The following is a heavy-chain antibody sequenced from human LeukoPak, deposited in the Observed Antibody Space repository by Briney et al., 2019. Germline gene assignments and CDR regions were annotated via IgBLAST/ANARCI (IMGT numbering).Heavy chain of an antibody. CDR1: GYTFTSYG. Sequence: ASVKVSCKASGYTFTSYGISWLRQAPGQGLEWMGWISAYNGNTNYAQKLQGRVTMTTDTSTSTAYMELRSLRSDDTAVYYCARAPPSTVLSLDDIWGQGTMVTVSS. J-gene: IGHJ3*02. V-gene: IGHV1-18*01. CDR2: ISAYNGNT. D-gene: IGHD4-23*01. CDR3: ARAPPSTVLSLDDI.